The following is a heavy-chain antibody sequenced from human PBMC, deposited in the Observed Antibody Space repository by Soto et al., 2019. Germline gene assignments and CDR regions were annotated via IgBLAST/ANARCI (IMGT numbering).Heavy chain of an antibody. V-gene: IGHV4-30-2*01. CDR2: IYYGGST. Sequence: PSETLSLTCAVSGGSMSSGDYPWNWIRQPPGKGLEWIGYIYYGGSTYNNPSLQSRVTMSLDRSRNQFSLKLNSVTAADTAVYYCARVRREYDNSGPVDYWGQGTLVTVSS. D-gene: IGHD3-22*01. CDR1: GGSMSSGDYP. CDR3: ARVRREYDNSGPVDY. J-gene: IGHJ4*02.